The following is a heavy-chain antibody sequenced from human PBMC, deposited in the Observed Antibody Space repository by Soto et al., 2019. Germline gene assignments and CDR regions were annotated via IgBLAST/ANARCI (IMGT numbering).Heavy chain of an antibody. CDR1: GSSFPKYP. Sequence: SLRLSCAASGSSFPKYPMHWVRQTPDKGLEWLAVISHDGVTKNSADSVKGRFSVSRDNSRNRLYLEMSSLRTEDTAMYYCVRGGYSSSWERLDPWGQGTLVTVSS. J-gene: IGHJ5*02. CDR2: ISHDGVTK. CDR3: VRGGYSSSWERLDP. V-gene: IGHV3-30-3*01. D-gene: IGHD4-4*01.